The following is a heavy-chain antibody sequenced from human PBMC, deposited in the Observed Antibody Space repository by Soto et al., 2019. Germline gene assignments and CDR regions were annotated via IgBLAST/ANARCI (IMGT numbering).Heavy chain of an antibody. D-gene: IGHD3-10*01. V-gene: IGHV1-69*13. Sequence: LVKVSCKASGGTFSSYAISWVRQAPGQGLEWMGGIIPIFGTANYAQKFQGRVTITADESTSTAYMELSSLRSEDTAVYYCARGYYYGSGSYYRTTDPYYYYGMDVWGQGTTVTVSS. CDR2: IIPIFGTA. CDR1: GGTFSSYA. CDR3: ARGYYYGSGSYYRTTDPYYYYGMDV. J-gene: IGHJ6*02.